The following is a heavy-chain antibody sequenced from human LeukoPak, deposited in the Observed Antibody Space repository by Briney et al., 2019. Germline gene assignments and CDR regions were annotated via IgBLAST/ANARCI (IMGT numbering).Heavy chain of an antibody. CDR3: ARFFGSRSYYNELPYWFDA. Sequence: PSETLSLTCTVSGASITSYYWSWIRQPPGKGLEWIGYMHYSGNTKYNPALKSRATISVDTSKNHFSLKLSSVTAADTAVYYCARFFGSRSYYNELPYWFDAWGQGTLVTVSS. V-gene: IGHV4-59*01. CDR1: GASITSYY. D-gene: IGHD3-10*01. CDR2: MHYSGNT. J-gene: IGHJ5*02.